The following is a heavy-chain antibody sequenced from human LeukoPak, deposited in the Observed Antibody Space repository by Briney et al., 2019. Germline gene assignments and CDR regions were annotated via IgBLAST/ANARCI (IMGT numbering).Heavy chain of an antibody. V-gene: IGHV3-33*01. J-gene: IGHJ6*02. Sequence: GRSLRLSCAASGFTFSSYGMHWVRQAPGKGLEWVAVIWYDGSNKYYADSVKGRFTISRDNSKNTLYLQMNSLRAEDTAVYYCARDLHYDEFYGMDVWGQGTTVTVFS. CDR3: ARDLHYDEFYGMDV. CDR2: IWYDGSNK. D-gene: IGHD4-17*01. CDR1: GFTFSSYG.